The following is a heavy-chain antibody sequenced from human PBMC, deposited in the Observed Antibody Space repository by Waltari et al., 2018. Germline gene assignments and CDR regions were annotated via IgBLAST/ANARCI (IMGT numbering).Heavy chain of an antibody. CDR2: IYYSGSI. CDR3: ARSGAMVQFDY. D-gene: IGHD5-18*01. CDR1: GGSISSGGYY. V-gene: IGHV4-31*03. Sequence: QVQLQESGPGLVKPSQTLSLTCTVSGGSISSGGYYWSWIRQHRGKGLEWIGYIYYSGSIYYNPSLKSRVTISVDTSKNQFSLKLSSVTAADTAVYYCARSGAMVQFDYWGQGTLVTVSS. J-gene: IGHJ4*02.